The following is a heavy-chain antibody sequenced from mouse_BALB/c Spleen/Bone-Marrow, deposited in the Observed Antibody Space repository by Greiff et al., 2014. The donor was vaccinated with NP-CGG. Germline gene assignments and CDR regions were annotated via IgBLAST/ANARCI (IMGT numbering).Heavy chain of an antibody. V-gene: IGHV1-37*01. Sequence: EVQLVESGPELVKPGASVKISCKASGYSFTGYFMNWVKQSHGKSLEWIGRINPYNGDTFYNQKFKCKATLTVDKSSSTAHMELLSLTSEDSAVYYCGEGYGNYDYAMDHWGQGTSVTVSS. CDR3: GEGYGNYDYAMDH. D-gene: IGHD2-10*02. J-gene: IGHJ4*01. CDR1: GYSFTGYF. CDR2: INPYNGDT.